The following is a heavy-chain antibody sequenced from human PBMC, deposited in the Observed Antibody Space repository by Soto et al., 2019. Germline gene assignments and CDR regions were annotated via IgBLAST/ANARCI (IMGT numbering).Heavy chain of an antibody. CDR3: ARVMITFGGVIVIPRSGAFDI. Sequence: GSLRLSCAASGFTFSSYWMSWVRQAPGKGLEWVANIKQDGSEKYYVDSVKGRFTISRDNAKNSLYLQINSLRAEDTAVYYCARVMITFGGVIVIPRSGAFDIWGQGTMVTVSS. D-gene: IGHD3-16*02. CDR1: GFTFSSYW. J-gene: IGHJ3*02. CDR2: IKQDGSEK. V-gene: IGHV3-7*01.